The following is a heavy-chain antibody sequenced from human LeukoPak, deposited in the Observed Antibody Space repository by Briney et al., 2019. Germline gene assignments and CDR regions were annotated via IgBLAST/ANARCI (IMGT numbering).Heavy chain of an antibody. CDR1: GYTLTELS. CDR3: ATNIVVVPAAIPLGAFDI. Sequence: ASVKVSCKVSGYTLTELSMHWVRQAPGKGLEWMGGFDPEDGETIYAQKFQGRVTMTEDTSTDTAYMELSSLRSEDTAVYYCATNIVVVPAAIPLGAFDIWGQGTMVTVSP. V-gene: IGHV1-24*01. D-gene: IGHD2-2*01. CDR2: FDPEDGET. J-gene: IGHJ3*02.